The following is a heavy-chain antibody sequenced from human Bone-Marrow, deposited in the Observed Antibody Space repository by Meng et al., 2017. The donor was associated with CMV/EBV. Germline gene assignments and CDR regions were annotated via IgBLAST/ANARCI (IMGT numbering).Heavy chain of an antibody. D-gene: IGHD3/OR15-3a*01. V-gene: IGHV2-5*01. CDR3: AHKVRTGYYTSRRCYFDY. CDR1: GFSLTTSGVG. Sequence: SGPTLVKPTQTLTLTCTFSGFSLTTSGVGVGWIRQPPGKALEWLALIYWNDDKRYSPSLKSRPTITKDTSKNQAVLTMTIMDPVDTATYYCAHKVRTGYYTSRRCYFDYWGQGTLVTVSS. J-gene: IGHJ4*02. CDR2: IYWNDDK.